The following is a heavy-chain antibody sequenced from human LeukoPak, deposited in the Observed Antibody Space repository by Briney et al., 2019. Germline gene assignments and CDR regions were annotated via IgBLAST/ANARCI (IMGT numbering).Heavy chain of an antibody. V-gene: IGHV3-48*01. J-gene: IGHJ4*02. Sequence: GGSLRLSCAPTGFISSDYCMSWVRQAPGKGLEWLSFISTSSNTIYYADSVKGRFTVSRDNAKNSLYLQMNSLTGEDTAAYYCARGAAHSYGYFSDYWGQGILVIVSS. D-gene: IGHD3-22*01. CDR2: ISTSSNTI. CDR3: ARGAAHSYGYFSDY. CDR1: GFISSDYC.